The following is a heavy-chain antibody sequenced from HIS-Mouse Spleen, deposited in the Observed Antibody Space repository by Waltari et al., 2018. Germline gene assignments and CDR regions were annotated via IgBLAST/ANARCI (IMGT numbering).Heavy chain of an antibody. Sequence: QLQLQESGPGLVKPSETLSLTCTVSGGSISSSSYYWGWIRQPPGKGLEWIGGSYYSGSTYHNPSLKSRVTISVDTSKNQFALKLSSVTAADTAVYYCAREIPYSSSWYDWYFDLWGRGTLVTVSA. V-gene: IGHV4-39*07. D-gene: IGHD6-13*01. CDR3: AREIPYSSSWYDWYFDL. CDR2: SYYSGST. CDR1: GGSISSSSYY. J-gene: IGHJ2*01.